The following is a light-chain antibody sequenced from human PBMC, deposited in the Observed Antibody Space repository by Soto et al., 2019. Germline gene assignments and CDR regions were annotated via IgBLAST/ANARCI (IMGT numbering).Light chain of an antibody. J-gene: IGKJ2*01. CDR1: QSITSNY. V-gene: IGKV3-20*01. Sequence: EIVLTQSPGTLSLSPGEGATLSCRASQSITSNYLAWYQQRPSQAPRLLIYGASTRAAGVPDRFSGSGSGTDFTLTITRLEPEDFAVYYCQQYGRSPLLYTFGQGTKLGVK. CDR2: GAS. CDR3: QQYGRSPLLYT.